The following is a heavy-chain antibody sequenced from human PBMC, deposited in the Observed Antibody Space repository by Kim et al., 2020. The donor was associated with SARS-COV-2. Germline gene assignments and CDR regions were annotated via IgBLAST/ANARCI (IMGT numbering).Heavy chain of an antibody. CDR2: IRPNTGEA. CDR1: GFSFTAYY. J-gene: IGHJ3*01. Sequence: ASVKVSCKTSGFSFTAYYVHWVRQAPGQGLEWMGWIRPNTGEASYAQAFQGRVTMTSDTSISTAYMEVTRLQSHDTAIYYCARGVGADDAFDFWGQGTLVSVCS. D-gene: IGHD1-26*01. V-gene: IGHV1-2*02. CDR3: ARGVGADDAFDF.